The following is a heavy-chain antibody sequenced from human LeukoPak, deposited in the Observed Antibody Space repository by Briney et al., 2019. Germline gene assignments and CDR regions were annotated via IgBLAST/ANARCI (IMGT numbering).Heavy chain of an antibody. D-gene: IGHD3-16*01. Sequence: GGSLRLSRAASGFTFSSYAMHWVRQAPGKGLEWVAVISYDGSNKYYADSVKGRFTISRDNSKNTLYLQMNSLRAEDTAVYYCAKSLGGVESGLSLAGYWGQGTLVTVSS. CDR1: GFTFSSYA. CDR3: AKSLGGVESGLSLAGY. V-gene: IGHV3-30-3*02. J-gene: IGHJ4*02. CDR2: ISYDGSNK.